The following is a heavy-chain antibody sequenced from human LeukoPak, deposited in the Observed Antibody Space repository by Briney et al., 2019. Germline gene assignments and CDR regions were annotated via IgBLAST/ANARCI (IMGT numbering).Heavy chain of an antibody. CDR1: GFTFSSYE. CDR2: IKQDGGEK. Sequence: GGSLRLSCAASGFTFSSYEMNWVRHAPGKGLEWVATIKQDGGEKYYVDSVKGRFTISRDNAKNSLSLQMSSLRAEDTAVYYCARDRNTDFWSGYYTNYFDYWGQGTLVIVSS. CDR3: ARDRNTDFWSGYYTNYFDY. J-gene: IGHJ4*02. V-gene: IGHV3-7*01. D-gene: IGHD3-3*01.